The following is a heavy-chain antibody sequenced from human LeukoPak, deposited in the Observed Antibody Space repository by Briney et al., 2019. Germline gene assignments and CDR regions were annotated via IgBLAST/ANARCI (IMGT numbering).Heavy chain of an antibody. Sequence: GGSLRLSCVASGFTFSGHWMHWVRQVPGKGLMAVSRITPDGNAAAYADSVKGRFTISRDNAKNTLYLEMNSMTAEDTALYHCTRSGYSNGYDYWGQGTLVTVSS. J-gene: IGHJ4*02. D-gene: IGHD2-15*01. V-gene: IGHV3-74*03. CDR2: ITPDGNAA. CDR1: GFTFSGHW. CDR3: TRSGYSNGYDY.